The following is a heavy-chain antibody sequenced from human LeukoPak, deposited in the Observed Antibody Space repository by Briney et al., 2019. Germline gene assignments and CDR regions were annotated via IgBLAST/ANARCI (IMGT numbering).Heavy chain of an antibody. CDR1: GFTFNIYV. D-gene: IGHD3-22*01. Sequence: GGSPRLSCAASGFTFNIYVMSWVRQAPGKGLEWVSVISGSGGSTYYADSVKGRFTISRDNSKNTLYLQMNSLRAEDTAVYYCAKGQYYYDSSGYDYWGQGTLVTVSS. CDR2: ISGSGGST. CDR3: AKGQYYYDSSGYDY. J-gene: IGHJ4*02. V-gene: IGHV3-23*01.